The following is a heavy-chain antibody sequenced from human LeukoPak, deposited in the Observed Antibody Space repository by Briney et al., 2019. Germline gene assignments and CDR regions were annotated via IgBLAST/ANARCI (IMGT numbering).Heavy chain of an antibody. J-gene: IGHJ4*02. D-gene: IGHD3-22*01. CDR1: GFIVSSDY. V-gene: IGHV3-53*01. CDR3: ARAEYDSSLGFGF. CDR2: INSGGRT. Sequence: GGSLRLSCAASGFIVSSDYMTWACQAPGKGLEWVSLINSGGRTYYADSVKGRFTISRDNSKNTLYLQMNSLRVDDTAVYFCARAEYDSSLGFGFWGQGTLVTVSS.